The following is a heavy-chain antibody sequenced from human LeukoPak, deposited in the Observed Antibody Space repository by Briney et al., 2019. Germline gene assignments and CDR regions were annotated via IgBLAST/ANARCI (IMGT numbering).Heavy chain of an antibody. CDR2: VYGTGST. Sequence: SETLSLTCAVSGYSLGKNYYWGWIRQPPGKGLEWIGRVYGTGSTSYNPSLMNRVTMSVDTSKNHSSLKLTSVTAADTAVYYCTRYDSRGSASTRFDYWGQGILVTISS. J-gene: IGHJ4*02. V-gene: IGHV4-38-2*01. D-gene: IGHD3-16*01. CDR3: TRYDSRGSASTRFDY. CDR1: GYSLGKNYY.